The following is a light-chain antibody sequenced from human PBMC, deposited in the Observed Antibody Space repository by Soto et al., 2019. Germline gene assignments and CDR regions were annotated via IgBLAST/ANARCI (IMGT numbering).Light chain of an antibody. CDR3: LQRSVWPWT. V-gene: IGKV3-11*01. CDR1: QSVGNN. J-gene: IGKJ1*01. CDR2: DVF. Sequence: IVLTQSPATLSLSPGERATLSCRASQSVGNNLAWYQQKPGQAPRLLIYDVFNRATGIPARFSGSGSGTDFPLTISSLEPEDFAVCYCLQRSVWPWTFGQGTKVEV.